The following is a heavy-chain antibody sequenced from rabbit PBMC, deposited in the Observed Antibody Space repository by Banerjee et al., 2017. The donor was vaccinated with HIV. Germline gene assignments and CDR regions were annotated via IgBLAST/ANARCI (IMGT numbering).Heavy chain of an antibody. CDR3: ATDLAVVIGWKFGL. D-gene: IGHD1-1*01. Sequence: QEQLEESGGDLVKPEGSLTLTCTASGFSFSGNFWISWVRQAPGKGLEWIAFISGSDSSDTSYANKANGLTTTSQTSSMSVTLHMTRLTASDTDTAVGATDLAVVIGWKFGLWGQGTLVTVS. J-gene: IGHJ6*01. V-gene: IGHV1S45*01. CDR2: ISGSDSSDT. CDR1: GFSFSGNFW.